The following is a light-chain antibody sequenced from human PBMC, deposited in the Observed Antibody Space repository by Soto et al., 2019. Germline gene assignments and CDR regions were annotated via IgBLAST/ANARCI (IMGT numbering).Light chain of an antibody. Sequence: EIVMTQSPATLSVSPGERATLSCRASQSVSSNLAWYQQKPGQAPRLLIYGASTRATGIPARFSGSGSGTEFTLTISRLQSEDFAVYYCQQYNNWPPRDTFGQGTKLEIK. CDR3: QQYNNWPPRDT. CDR2: GAS. J-gene: IGKJ2*01. V-gene: IGKV3-15*01. CDR1: QSVSSN.